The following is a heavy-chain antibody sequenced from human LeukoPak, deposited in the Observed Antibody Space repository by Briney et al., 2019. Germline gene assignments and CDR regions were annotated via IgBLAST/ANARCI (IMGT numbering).Heavy chain of an antibody. CDR3: AKSRSLRGIAVAGNLNYFDY. D-gene: IGHD6-19*01. CDR2: ISWNSGSI. J-gene: IGHJ4*02. V-gene: IGHV3-9*03. Sequence: GRSLRLSCAASGFTFDDYAMHWVRQAPGKGLEWVSGISWNSGSIGYADSVKGRFTISRDNAKNSLYLQMNSLRAEDMALYYCAKSRSLRGIAVAGNLNYFDYWGQGTLVTVSS. CDR1: GFTFDDYA.